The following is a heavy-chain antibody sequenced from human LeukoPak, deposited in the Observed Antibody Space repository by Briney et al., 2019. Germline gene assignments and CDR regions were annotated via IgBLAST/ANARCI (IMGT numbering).Heavy chain of an antibody. Sequence: SQTPSLTCTVSGGSISSGSSYWSWIRQPAGKGLEWIGPIYTSRNTNYKPSLQSRVTISVDTAKNQFSLKLSSVTAADTAVYYCTRGDNTWGQGTLVTVSS. CDR3: TRGDNT. CDR2: IYTSRNT. J-gene: IGHJ5*02. D-gene: IGHD2/OR15-2a*01. V-gene: IGHV4-61*02. CDR1: GGSISSGSSY.